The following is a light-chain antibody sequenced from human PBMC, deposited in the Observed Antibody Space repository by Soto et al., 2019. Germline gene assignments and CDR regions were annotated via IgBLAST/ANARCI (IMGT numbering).Light chain of an antibody. V-gene: IGKV4-1*01. Sequence: DIVMTQSPDSLAVSLGERATINCRSSQSVLYSSDNNNYLIWYQQKPGQPPKLLIYLASTRESGVPDRFSGSGSGTDFTLTISSLRAEDVAVYYCQQYYSSPWTFGQGTKVELK. CDR1: QSVLYSSDNNNY. CDR2: LAS. J-gene: IGKJ1*01. CDR3: QQYYSSPWT.